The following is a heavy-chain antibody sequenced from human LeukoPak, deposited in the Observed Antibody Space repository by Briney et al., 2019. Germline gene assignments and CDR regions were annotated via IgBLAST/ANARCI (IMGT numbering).Heavy chain of an antibody. CDR2: IYYSGST. V-gene: IGHV4-59*01. J-gene: IGHJ4*02. CDR3: ARGIYDILTGYYPYFDY. CDR1: GGSISSYY. Sequence: SETLSLTCTVSGGSISSYYWSWIRQPPGKGLEWIGYIYYSGSTNYNPSPKSRVTISVDTSKNQFSLKLSSVTAADTAVYYCARGIYDILTGYYPYFDYWGQGTLVTVSS. D-gene: IGHD3-9*01.